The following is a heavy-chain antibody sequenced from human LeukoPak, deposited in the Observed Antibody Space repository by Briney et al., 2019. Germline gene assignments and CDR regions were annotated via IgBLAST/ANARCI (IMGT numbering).Heavy chain of an antibody. V-gene: IGHV1-46*01. CDR2: INPSGGST. Sequence: GSSVKVSCKASGGTFSSYAVSWVRQAPGQGLEWMGIINPSGGSTSYAQKFQGRVTMTRDTSTSTVYMELSSLRSEDTAVYYCARALTTVTYGRSWGMDVWGQGTTVTVSS. CDR3: ARALTTVTYGRSWGMDV. J-gene: IGHJ6*02. CDR1: GGTFSSYA. D-gene: IGHD4-17*01.